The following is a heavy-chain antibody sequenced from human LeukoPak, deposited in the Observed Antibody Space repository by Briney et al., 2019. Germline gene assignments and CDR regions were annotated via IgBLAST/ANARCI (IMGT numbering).Heavy chain of an antibody. J-gene: IGHJ6*02. CDR3: AKDSGSYGMDV. CDR1: GFTFDDYA. CDR2: ISWNSGSI. Sequence: PGGSLRLSCAASGFTFDDYAMHWVRQAPGKGLEWVSGISWNSGSIGYADSVKGRFTISRDNAKNSLYLQMNSLRAEDTALYYCAKDSGSYGMDVWGQGTTVTVSS. V-gene: IGHV3-9*01. D-gene: IGHD1-26*01.